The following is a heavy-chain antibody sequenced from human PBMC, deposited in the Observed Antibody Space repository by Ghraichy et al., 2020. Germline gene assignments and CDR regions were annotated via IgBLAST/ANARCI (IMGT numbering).Heavy chain of an antibody. V-gene: IGHV4-59*01. CDR2: IYYSGST. CDR3: ARVITGTTGFYYYYYAMDV. D-gene: IGHD1-7*01. J-gene: IGHJ6*02. Sequence: ESLNISCSVSGGSISSYYWSWIRQPPGKGLEWSGYIYYSGSTNYNPFLKSRVTKSVDTSKNQFSLKLSSVTAADTAVYYCARVITGTTGFYYYYYAMDVWGQGTPVTVSS. CDR1: GGSISSYY.